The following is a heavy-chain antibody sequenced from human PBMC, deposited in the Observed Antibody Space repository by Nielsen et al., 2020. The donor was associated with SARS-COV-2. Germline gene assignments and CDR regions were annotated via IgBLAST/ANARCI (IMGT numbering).Heavy chain of an antibody. CDR2: INPSGGST. V-gene: IGHV1-46*01. D-gene: IGHD3-3*01. J-gene: IGHJ4*02. CDR3: AKEPYYDFWSGYYYDY. CDR1: GYTFTSYY. Sequence: VSVKVSCKASGYTFTSYYMHWVRQAPGQGLEWMGIINPSGGSTSYAQKFQGRVTMTRDTSTSTVYMELSSLRSEDTAVYYCAKEPYYDFWSGYYYDYWGQGTLVTVSS.